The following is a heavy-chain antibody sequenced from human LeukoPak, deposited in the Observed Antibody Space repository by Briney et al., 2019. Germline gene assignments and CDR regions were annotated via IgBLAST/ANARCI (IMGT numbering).Heavy chain of an antibody. D-gene: IGHD1-20*01. V-gene: IGHV4-39*07. CDR2: IYYSGST. J-gene: IGHJ4*02. CDR1: GGSISSSSYY. Sequence: SETLSLTCTVSGGSISSSSYYWGWIRQPPGKGLEWIGSIYYSGSTYYNPSLKSRVTISVDTSKKQLSLKLRSVTAADTAVYYCARYNWNDPYYFDCWGQGILVTVSS. CDR3: ARYNWNDPYYFDC.